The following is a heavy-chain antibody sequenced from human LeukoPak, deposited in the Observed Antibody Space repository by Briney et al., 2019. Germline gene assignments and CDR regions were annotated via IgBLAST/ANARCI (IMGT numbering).Heavy chain of an antibody. CDR2: INPNSGGT. CDR1: GYTFTTYY. V-gene: IGHV1-2*06. CDR3: ARQYSSPSNSDFDY. D-gene: IGHD6-13*01. J-gene: IGHJ4*02. Sequence: ASVKVSCKASGYTFTTYYMHWVRQAPGQGLEWMGRINPNSGGTNYAQKFQGRVTMTRDTSISTAYMELSRLRSDDTAVYYCARQYSSPSNSDFDYWGQGTLVTVSS.